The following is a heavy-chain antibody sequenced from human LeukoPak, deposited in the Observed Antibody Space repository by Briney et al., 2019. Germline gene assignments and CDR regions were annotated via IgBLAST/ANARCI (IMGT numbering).Heavy chain of an antibody. Sequence: GESLKISCKGSGYSFTSYWIGWVRQMPGKSLVWMGIIYSGDSDTRYSPSFQGQVTISADKSISTAYMQWSSLKASDTAMYYCARRGWGGYDTNWFDPWGQGTLVTVSS. V-gene: IGHV5-51*01. D-gene: IGHD5-12*01. CDR3: ARRGWGGYDTNWFDP. CDR2: IYSGDSDT. J-gene: IGHJ5*02. CDR1: GYSFTSYW.